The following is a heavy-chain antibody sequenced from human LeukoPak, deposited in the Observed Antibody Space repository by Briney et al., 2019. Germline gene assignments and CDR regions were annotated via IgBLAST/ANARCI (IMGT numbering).Heavy chain of an antibody. CDR3: ASWGATHHYFDS. Sequence: SETLSLTCTVSGGSISSNSYYWGWIRQPPGKGLEWIGSIYYSGITYYNPSLKSRVTISVDTSKNQFSLKLSSVTAADTAVYYCASWGATHHYFDSWGRGTLVTVSS. CDR2: IYYSGIT. V-gene: IGHV4-39*01. J-gene: IGHJ4*02. CDR1: GGSISSNSYY. D-gene: IGHD1-26*01.